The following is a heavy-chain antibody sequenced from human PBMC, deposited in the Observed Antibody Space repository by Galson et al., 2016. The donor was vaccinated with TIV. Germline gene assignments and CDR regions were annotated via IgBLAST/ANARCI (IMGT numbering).Heavy chain of an antibody. V-gene: IGHV4-61*02. CDR3: TTVDDSWRYFDN. CDR1: GASITGSGYY. CDR2: IRSSGSA. J-gene: IGHJ1*01. D-gene: IGHD3-9*01. Sequence: TLSLTCSVSGASITGSGYYWSWIRQADGKGLEWIGRIRSSGSANYHPSLQTRITVSLDTSKNQFSLELTSVTAADTAVYWCTTVDDSWRYFDNWGQGTLVTVSS.